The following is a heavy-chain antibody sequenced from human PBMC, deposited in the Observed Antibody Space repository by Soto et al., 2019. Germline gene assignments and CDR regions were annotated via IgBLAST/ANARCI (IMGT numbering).Heavy chain of an antibody. CDR2: IYPGDSDT. J-gene: IGHJ6*02. CDR1: GYSFTSYW. V-gene: IGHV5-51*01. CDR3: ARRGIAAPTPYYYGMDV. Sequence: GESLKISCKGSGYSFTSYWIGWVRQMPGKGLEWMGIIYPGDSDTRYSPSFQGQVTISADKSISTAYLQWSSLKASDTAMYYCARRGIAAPTPYYYGMDVWGQGTTVTVSS. D-gene: IGHD6-13*01.